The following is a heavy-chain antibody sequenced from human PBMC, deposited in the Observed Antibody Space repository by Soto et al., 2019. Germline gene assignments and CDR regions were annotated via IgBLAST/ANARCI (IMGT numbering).Heavy chain of an antibody. V-gene: IGHV1-69*13. D-gene: IGHD3-16*01. CDR3: ARTAPMDAGDKYYYDF. CDR1: GGTFSTFG. CDR2: IIPFFGTA. Sequence: SVKVSCKTSGGTFSTFGISRVRQAPGQGLEWMGGIIPFFGTAEYSQKFEDRITITADESTNTVYMDLRSLTSEDTAIYYCARTAPMDAGDKYYYDFWGQGALVTVSS. J-gene: IGHJ4*02.